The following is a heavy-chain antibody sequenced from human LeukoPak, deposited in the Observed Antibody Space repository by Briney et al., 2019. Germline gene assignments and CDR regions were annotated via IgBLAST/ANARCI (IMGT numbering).Heavy chain of an antibody. D-gene: IGHD3-16*01. CDR1: GFDFNYYD. V-gene: IGHV3-21*01. CDR2: ISSSSSYI. J-gene: IGHJ4*02. Sequence: GESLRLSCVASGFDFNYYDMNWVRQAPGKGLEWVSSISSSSSYIYFADSTKGRFTISRVNANNSVFLQMSSLRPEDTAVYYCARRGGLSSGRGFDHWGQGTLVTVSS. CDR3: ARRGGLSSGRGFDH.